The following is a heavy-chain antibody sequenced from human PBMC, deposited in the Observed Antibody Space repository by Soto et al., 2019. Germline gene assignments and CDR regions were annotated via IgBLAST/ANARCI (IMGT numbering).Heavy chain of an antibody. CDR1: GGSVSDGSYY. V-gene: IGHV4-61*01. D-gene: IGHD1-7*01. Sequence: SETLSLTCTVSGGSVSDGSYYWAWLRHPPGKGLEWIGHIYHSGSTIYNPSLKSRVTISIDTSKSQFSLNLNSMTAADTAVYYCAGYNWNYYFDPWGQGTLVTVSS. CDR2: IYHSGST. J-gene: IGHJ5*02. CDR3: AGYNWNYYFDP.